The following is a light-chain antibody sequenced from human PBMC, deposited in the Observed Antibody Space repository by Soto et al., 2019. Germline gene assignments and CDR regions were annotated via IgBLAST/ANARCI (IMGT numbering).Light chain of an antibody. CDR2: GAS. J-gene: IGKJ2*01. CDR3: QQYGTSPYT. V-gene: IGKV3-20*01. Sequence: EIVLTQSPGTLSLSPGERVTLSCRASQSVNSIYLAWYQQKPGQAPRLLIYGASNRATGIPDRFSGSGSGTDFTLTITSLETEDFAVYSCQQYGTSPYTFGQGTKLEIK. CDR1: QSVNSIY.